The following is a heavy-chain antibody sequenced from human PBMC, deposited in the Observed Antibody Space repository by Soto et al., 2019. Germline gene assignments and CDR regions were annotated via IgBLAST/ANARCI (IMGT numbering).Heavy chain of an antibody. CDR3: ARDWRIVVVPAAYGDYVVDAFDI. D-gene: IGHD2-2*01. Sequence: RHPSRSSELHFINLGVNWISKKTGKGLEWVSSISSSSSYIYYADSVKGRFTISKDNAKNSLYLQMNSLRAEDTAVYYCARDWRIVVVPAAYGDYVVDAFDIWGQGTMVTVSS. V-gene: IGHV3-21*01. J-gene: IGHJ3*02. CDR2: ISSSSSYI. CDR1: ELHFINLG.